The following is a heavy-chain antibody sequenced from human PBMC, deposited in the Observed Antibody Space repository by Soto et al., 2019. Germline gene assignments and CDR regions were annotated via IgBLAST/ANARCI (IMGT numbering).Heavy chain of an antibody. CDR1: GFMFSSAW. Sequence: EVQVLESGGDLVEPGGSLRLSCVASGFMFSSAWMRWVRQAPGKGLEWVARIKSTKDGAARDYAAPVNGRFSISRDDSKSTVYLQMNSLRVEDTALYYCVEGWNDFWRQGTLVTVSS. J-gene: IGHJ4*02. CDR2: IKSTKDGAAR. CDR3: VEGWNDF. D-gene: IGHD1-1*01. V-gene: IGHV3-15*01.